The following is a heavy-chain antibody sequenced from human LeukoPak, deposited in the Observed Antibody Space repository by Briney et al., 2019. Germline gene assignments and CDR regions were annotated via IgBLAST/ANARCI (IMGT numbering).Heavy chain of an antibody. CDR2: ISAYNGNT. J-gene: IGHJ5*02. CDR3: ARARPSGYYYDSSGYYYGRWFDP. V-gene: IGHV1-18*01. Sequence: ASVKVSCKASGGTFSSYGISWVRQAPGQGLEWMGWISAYNGNTNYAQKLQGRVTMTTDTSTSTAYMELRSLRSDDTAVYYCARARPSGYYYDSSGYYYGRWFDPWGQGTLVTVSS. D-gene: IGHD3-22*01. CDR1: GGTFSSYG.